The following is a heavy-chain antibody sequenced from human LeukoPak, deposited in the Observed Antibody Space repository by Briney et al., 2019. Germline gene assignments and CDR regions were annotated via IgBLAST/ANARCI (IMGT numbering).Heavy chain of an antibody. V-gene: IGHV7-4-1*02. CDR1: GYTFTSYA. CDR2: INTNTGSP. Sequence: ASVKVSCKASGYTFTSYAMNWVRQAPGQGLEWMGWINTNTGSPTYAQSFTGRFVFSLDTSVSTAYLQISSLKAEDTVVYYCARASMELRYPSNWFDPWGQGTLVTVSS. J-gene: IGHJ5*02. CDR3: ARASMELRYPSNWFDP. D-gene: IGHD1-7*01.